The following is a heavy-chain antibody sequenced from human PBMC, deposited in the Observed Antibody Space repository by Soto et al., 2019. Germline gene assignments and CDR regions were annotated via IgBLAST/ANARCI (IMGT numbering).Heavy chain of an antibody. Sequence: QVQLQESGPGLVKPSETLSLTCTVSGGSISSYYWSWIRQPPGKGLEWIGYIYYSGSTNYNPSLKSRVTISVDTSKNHFSLKLSSVTAADTAVYYCARVIYCSGGSCGGGMDVWGQGTTVTVSS. CDR3: ARVIYCSGGSCGGGMDV. CDR1: GGSISSYY. J-gene: IGHJ6*02. V-gene: IGHV4-59*01. CDR2: IYYSGST. D-gene: IGHD2-15*01.